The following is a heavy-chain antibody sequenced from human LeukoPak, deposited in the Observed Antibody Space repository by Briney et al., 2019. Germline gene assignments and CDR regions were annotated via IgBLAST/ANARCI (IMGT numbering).Heavy chain of an antibody. CDR3: ARGWFGDEPTLDY. CDR2: IKQDGSEK. Sequence: PGGSLRLSCAASGFTFSSYWMSWVRQAPGKGLEWVANIKQDGSEKYYVDSVKGRFTISRDNAKNTLYLQMNSLRAEDTAVYYCARGWFGDEPTLDYWGQGTLVTVSS. V-gene: IGHV3-7*04. D-gene: IGHD3-10*01. J-gene: IGHJ4*02. CDR1: GFTFSSYW.